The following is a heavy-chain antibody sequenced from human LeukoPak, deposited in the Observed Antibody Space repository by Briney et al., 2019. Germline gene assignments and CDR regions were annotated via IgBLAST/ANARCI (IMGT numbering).Heavy chain of an antibody. J-gene: IGHJ5*02. CDR3: ARLSYQNWFDP. CDR2: IYTTGST. CDR1: GGSISSGSYY. Sequence: PSQTLSLTCTVSGGSISSGSYYWSWIRQPAGKGLDWIGRIYTTGSTNYNPSLKSRVTISVDTSKNQFSLKLSSVTAADTAVYYCARLSYQNWFDPWGQGTLVTVSS. D-gene: IGHD2-2*01. V-gene: IGHV4-61*02.